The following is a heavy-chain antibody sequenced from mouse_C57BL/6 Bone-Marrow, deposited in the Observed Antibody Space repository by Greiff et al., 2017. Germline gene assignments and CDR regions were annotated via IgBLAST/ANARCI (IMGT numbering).Heavy chain of an antibody. Sequence: QVHVKQSGAELVKPGASVKISCKASGYAFSGYWMNWVKQRPGKGLEWIGQIYPGDGDTNYNGKFKGKATLTADKSSSTAYMQLSSLTSEDSAVYCGAIYGSSPFAYWGQGTLVTVSA. CDR1: GYAFSGYW. D-gene: IGHD1-1*01. CDR2: IYPGDGDT. J-gene: IGHJ3*01. CDR3: AIYGSSPFAY. V-gene: IGHV1-80*01.